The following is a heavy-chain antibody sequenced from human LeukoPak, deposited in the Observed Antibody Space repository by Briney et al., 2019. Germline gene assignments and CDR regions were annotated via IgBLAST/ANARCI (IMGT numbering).Heavy chain of an antibody. CDR3: ARANRRRARNRFDP. CDR2: ISHSGTT. D-gene: IGHD4/OR15-4a*01. CDR1: GGSFSAYY. Sequence: SETLSLTCAVYGGSFSAYYWNWIRQPPGKGLEWIGEISHSGTTNYNPSLKSRLTISIDMSKNQFSLKLTSVTAADTAVYYCARANRRRARNRFDPWGQGTLVTVSS. J-gene: IGHJ5*02. V-gene: IGHV4-34*01.